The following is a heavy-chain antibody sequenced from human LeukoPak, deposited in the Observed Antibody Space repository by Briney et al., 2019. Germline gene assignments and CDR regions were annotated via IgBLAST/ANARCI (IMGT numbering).Heavy chain of an antibody. Sequence: GGSLRLSCAASGFTFSSYWMSWVRQAPGKGLEWVANTRQDGSEKYYVDSVKGRFTISRDNAKNSLYLQMNSLRAEDTAVYYCARELAGHYYGSGSSFDYWGQGTLVTVSS. V-gene: IGHV3-7*01. J-gene: IGHJ4*02. CDR1: GFTFSSYW. D-gene: IGHD3-10*01. CDR2: TRQDGSEK. CDR3: ARELAGHYYGSGSSFDY.